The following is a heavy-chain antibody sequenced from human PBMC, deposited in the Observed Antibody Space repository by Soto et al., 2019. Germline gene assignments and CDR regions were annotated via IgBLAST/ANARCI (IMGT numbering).Heavy chain of an antibody. CDR1: GFTFSSYA. J-gene: IGHJ6*02. V-gene: IGHV3-23*01. CDR3: AKEDSSGWPHLYYYYGMDV. Sequence: GESLKISCAASGFTFSSYAMSWVRQAPGKGLEWVSAISGSGGSTYYADSVKGRFTISRDNSKNTLYLQMNSLRAEDTAVYYCAKEDSSGWPHLYYYYGMDVWGQGTTVTVSS. CDR2: ISGSGGST. D-gene: IGHD6-19*01.